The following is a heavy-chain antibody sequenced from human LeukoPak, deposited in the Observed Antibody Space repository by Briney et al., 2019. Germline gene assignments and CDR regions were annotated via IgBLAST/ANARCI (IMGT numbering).Heavy chain of an antibody. CDR2: ISANGDTT. D-gene: IGHD1-26*01. V-gene: IGHV3-23*01. J-gene: IGHJ4*02. Sequence: QPGGSLRLSCAASGFTFSSYNMNWVRQAPGKGLEWVSAISANGDTTYYADSVKGRFTISRDNSKNTLYLHMNSLRAEDTAVYYCANWQSGSRVFFDYWGQGTLVTVSS. CDR3: ANWQSGSRVFFDY. CDR1: GFTFSSYN.